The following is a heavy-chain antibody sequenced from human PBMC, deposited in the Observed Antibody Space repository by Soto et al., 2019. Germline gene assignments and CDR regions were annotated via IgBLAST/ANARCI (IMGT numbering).Heavy chain of an antibody. J-gene: IGHJ4*02. V-gene: IGHV3-74*01. Sequence: GGSLRLSCAASGFTFSSYWMHWVRQAPGKGLVWVSRINSDGSSTSYADSVKGRFTISRDNAKNTLYLQMNCLRAEDTAVYYCARDGGKGYFDYWGQGTLVTVSS. CDR3: ARDGGKGYFDY. D-gene: IGHD2-15*01. CDR1: GFTFSSYW. CDR2: INSDGSST.